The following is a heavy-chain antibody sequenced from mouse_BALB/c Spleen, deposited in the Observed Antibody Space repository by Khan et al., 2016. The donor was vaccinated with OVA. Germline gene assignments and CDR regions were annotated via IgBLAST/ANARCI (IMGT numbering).Heavy chain of an antibody. CDR3: ARPSYDPRDFEV. Sequence: VQLQQSGAELVKPGASVKLSCTASGVNIRDTYFHWVKQRPEQGLEWIGRIAPANGNTQYDPKFQGTATIKSYPYSHTSSHQPTSLTSEDTAVYYCARPSYDPRDFEVWGAGTTDTVSS. CDR2: IAPANGNT. CDR1: GVNIRDTY. V-gene: IGHV14-3*02. D-gene: IGHD2-3*01. J-gene: IGHJ1*01.